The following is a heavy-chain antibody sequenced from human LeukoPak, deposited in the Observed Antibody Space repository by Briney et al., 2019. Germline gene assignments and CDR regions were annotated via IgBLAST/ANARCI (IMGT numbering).Heavy chain of an antibody. CDR2: IIPIFGTA. CDR3: ASPRYGSGSAAHWFDP. CDR1: GGTFSSYA. J-gene: IGHJ5*02. Sequence: SVKVSXKASGGTFSSYAISWVRQAPGQGLEWIGGIIPIFGTANYAQKFQGRVTITTDESTSTAYMELSSLRSEDTAVYYCASPRYGSGSAAHWFDPWGQGTLVTVSS. V-gene: IGHV1-69*05. D-gene: IGHD3-10*01.